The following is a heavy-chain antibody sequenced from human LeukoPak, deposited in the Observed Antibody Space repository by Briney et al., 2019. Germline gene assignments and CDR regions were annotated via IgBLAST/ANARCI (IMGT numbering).Heavy chain of an antibody. Sequence: GGSLRLSCAASGFTFSTHWMHWVRQAPGKGLVWISRINGDGSSTSYADSVKGRFTISRDNAKNTLYLQMNGLRAEDTAVYYCARETWYYDILTVSPPDYWGQGTLVTVSS. J-gene: IGHJ4*02. D-gene: IGHD3-9*01. V-gene: IGHV3-74*01. CDR1: GFTFSTHW. CDR3: ARETWYYDILTVSPPDY. CDR2: INGDGSST.